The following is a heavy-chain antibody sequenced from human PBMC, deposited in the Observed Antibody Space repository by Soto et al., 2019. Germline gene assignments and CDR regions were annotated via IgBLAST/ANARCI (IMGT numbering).Heavy chain of an antibody. Sequence: LRLSCAASGFTFSSYAMHWVRQAPGKGLEWVAVISYDGSNKYYADSVKGRFTISRDNSKNTLYLQMDSLRAEDTAVYYCARDVYSGSYGAFDIWGQGTMVTVSS. D-gene: IGHD1-26*01. CDR3: ARDVYSGSYGAFDI. J-gene: IGHJ3*02. CDR1: GFTFSSYA. V-gene: IGHV3-30-3*01. CDR2: ISYDGSNK.